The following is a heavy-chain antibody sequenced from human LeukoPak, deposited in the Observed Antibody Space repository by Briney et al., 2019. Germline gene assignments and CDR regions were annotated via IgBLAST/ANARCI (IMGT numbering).Heavy chain of an antibody. CDR3: AKGNWNYASTPLDY. Sequence: SETLSLTCTVSGGSISSYYWSWIRQPPGKGLEWIGYIYYSGSTNYNPSLKSRVTISVDTSKNQFSLKLSSVTAADTAVYYCAKGNWNYASTPLDYWGQGTLVTVSS. J-gene: IGHJ4*02. CDR1: GGSISSYY. D-gene: IGHD1-7*01. CDR2: IYYSGST. V-gene: IGHV4-59*12.